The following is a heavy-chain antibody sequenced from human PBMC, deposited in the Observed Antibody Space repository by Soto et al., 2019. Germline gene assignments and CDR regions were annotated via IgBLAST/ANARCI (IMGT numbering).Heavy chain of an antibody. CDR1: GGSMSSYY. D-gene: IGHD1-7*01. Sequence: ETRSLTRSVGGGSMSSYYGGWNRQPAGKRLEWFGRMYSPANTHYTPSLTSRVTVSIDTSKTQFFLRLNSVTAADSAVYYCAREFGDNWNYEAYWGQGTAVTVS. CDR3: AREFGDNWNYEAY. CDR2: MYSPANT. J-gene: IGHJ4*02. V-gene: IGHV4-4*07.